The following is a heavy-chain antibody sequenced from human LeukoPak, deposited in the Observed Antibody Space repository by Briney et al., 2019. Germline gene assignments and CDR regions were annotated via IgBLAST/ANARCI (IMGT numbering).Heavy chain of an antibody. Sequence: SQTLSLTCTVSGGSISSGGYYWSWIRQPPGKGLEWIGYIYYSGSTSYNPSLRSRVTISVDRSKNQFSLNLSSVTAADTAVYYCAREYSGSYYAVDYWGQGTLVTVSS. J-gene: IGHJ4*02. CDR1: GGSISSGGYY. CDR2: IYYSGST. D-gene: IGHD1-26*01. CDR3: AREYSGSYYAVDY. V-gene: IGHV4-30-2*01.